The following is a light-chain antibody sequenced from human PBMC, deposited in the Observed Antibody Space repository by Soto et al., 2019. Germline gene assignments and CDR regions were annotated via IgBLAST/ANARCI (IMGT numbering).Light chain of an antibody. CDR2: GAS. CDR1: RSSNGF. Sequence: DIEMTQSPSALSASVGDRVTISCRASRSSNGFLNWYQQKPGKAPKLLIYGASTLQSGVPSRFGGRGSETDVTLTISSLQPEDFAIYYYQKTYSTPLFSFGGGTRVAIK. CDR3: QKTYSTPLFS. V-gene: IGKV1-39*01. J-gene: IGKJ4*01.